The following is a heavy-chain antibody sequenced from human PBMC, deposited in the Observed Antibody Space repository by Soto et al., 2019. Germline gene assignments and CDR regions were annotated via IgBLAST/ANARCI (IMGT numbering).Heavy chain of an antibody. J-gene: IGHJ4*02. Sequence: QVHLVQSGAEVKKPGASVKVSCKASGYTFTSYGITWVRQAPGQGLEWMGWISAHNGNTGYAQKLQGRVIVTRDTSPSTDYMEMRGLGCDGTAVYYCARGRYGDYWGQGALVTVSS. CDR2: ISAHNGNT. V-gene: IGHV1-18*01. CDR1: GYTFTSYG. D-gene: IGHD1-26*01. CDR3: ARGRYGDY.